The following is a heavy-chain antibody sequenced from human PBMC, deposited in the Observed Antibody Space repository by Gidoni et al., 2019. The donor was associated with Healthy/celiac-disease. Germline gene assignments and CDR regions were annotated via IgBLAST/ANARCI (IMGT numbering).Heavy chain of an antibody. CDR3: AKDIGYSRSYFDY. Sequence: EVQLVESGGGLVQPGRSLRLSCAASGFTFDDYAMHWVRQAPGKGLEWVSGISGNSGSIGYADSVKGRFTISRDKAKNSMYLQMNSLRAEDTALYYCAKDIGYSRSYFDYWGQGTLVTVSS. V-gene: IGHV3-9*01. CDR1: GFTFDDYA. CDR2: ISGNSGSI. J-gene: IGHJ4*02. D-gene: IGHD6-13*01.